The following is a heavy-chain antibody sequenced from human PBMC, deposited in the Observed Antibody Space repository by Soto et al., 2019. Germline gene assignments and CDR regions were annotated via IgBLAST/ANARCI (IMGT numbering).Heavy chain of an antibody. CDR2: IKKDESKK. Sequence: EVQLVESGGGLVQPGESLRLSCAASGFTFSDYWMTWVRQAPGKGLEWVANIKKDESKKSYLDSVRGRFTISRDNARNSLYLQMDSLRAEDTALYYCARDVSPGSGPYYLDDFHMWGQGTMVTVSS. CDR1: GFTFSDYW. D-gene: IGHD3-22*01. J-gene: IGHJ3*02. CDR3: ARDVSPGSGPYYLDDFHM. V-gene: IGHV3-7*05.